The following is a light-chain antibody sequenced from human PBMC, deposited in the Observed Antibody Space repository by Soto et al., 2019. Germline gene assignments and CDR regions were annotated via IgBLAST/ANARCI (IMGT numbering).Light chain of an antibody. CDR3: QQSYSIPT. J-gene: IGKJ1*01. V-gene: IGKV1-39*01. Sequence: DLQMTQSPSSLSASVGDRVTITCRASQSISNYLNWYQQKPGKAPKFLIYAASTLQSGVPSRFRGSGSGTDFTLTISSLQPEDFATYYCQQSYSIPTFGQGTKVEIK. CDR1: QSISNY. CDR2: AAS.